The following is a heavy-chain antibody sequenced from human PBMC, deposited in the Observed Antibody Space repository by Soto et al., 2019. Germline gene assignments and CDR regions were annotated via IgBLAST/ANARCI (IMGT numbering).Heavy chain of an antibody. J-gene: IGHJ4*02. CDR2: ISYDGSNK. CDR1: GFTFSRYA. CDR3: GYDSSGYYPDY. V-gene: IGHV3-30-3*01. D-gene: IGHD3-22*01. Sequence: QVQLVESGGGVVQPGRSLRLSCAASGFTFSRYAMHWVRQAPGKGLEWVAVISYDGSNKYYADSVKGRFTISRDNSKNTLYLQTNSVRAEDKAVYYCGYDSSGYYPDYWGQGTLVTVSS.